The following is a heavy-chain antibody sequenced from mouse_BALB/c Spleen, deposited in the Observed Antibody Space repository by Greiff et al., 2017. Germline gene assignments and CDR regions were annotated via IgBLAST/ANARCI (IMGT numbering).Heavy chain of an antibody. Sequence: EVKLMESGGGLVKPGGSLKLSCAASGFTFSSYAMSWVRQSPEKRLEWVAEISSGGSYTYYPDTVTGRFTISRDNAKNTLYLEMSSLRSEDTAMYYCAREGRRYFDVWGAGTTVTVSS. D-gene: IGHD3-3*01. CDR3: AREGRRYFDV. CDR1: GFTFSSYA. V-gene: IGHV5-9-4*01. CDR2: ISSGGSYT. J-gene: IGHJ1*01.